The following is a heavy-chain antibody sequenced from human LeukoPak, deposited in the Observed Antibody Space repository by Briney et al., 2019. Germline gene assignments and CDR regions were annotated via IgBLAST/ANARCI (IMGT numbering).Heavy chain of an antibody. Sequence: SETLSLTCTVSGGSVSSYYWSWIRQPAGKGLEWIGRIYTSGSTNYNPSLKSRVTMSVDTSKNQFSLKLSSVTAADTAVYYCASSSYGYLWFDYWGQGTLVTVSS. J-gene: IGHJ4*02. CDR2: IYTSGST. CDR1: GGSVSSYY. V-gene: IGHV4-4*07. CDR3: ASSSYGYLWFDY. D-gene: IGHD5-18*01.